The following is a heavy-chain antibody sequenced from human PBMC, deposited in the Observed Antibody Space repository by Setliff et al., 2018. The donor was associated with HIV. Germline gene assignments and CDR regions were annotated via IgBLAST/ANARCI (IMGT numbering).Heavy chain of an antibody. Sequence: PSETLSLTCTVSGGSIRATSYYWGWTRQPPGKGLEWIGSIYYSGSTKYNPSLKSRVTISLDMSKNQFSLKLNSVTAADTATYYCARLGYYNFWSGYWTDYWGHGTLVTVSS. CDR1: GGSIRATSYY. J-gene: IGHJ4*01. D-gene: IGHD3-3*01. V-gene: IGHV4-39*01. CDR2: IYYSGST. CDR3: ARLGYYNFWSGYWTDY.